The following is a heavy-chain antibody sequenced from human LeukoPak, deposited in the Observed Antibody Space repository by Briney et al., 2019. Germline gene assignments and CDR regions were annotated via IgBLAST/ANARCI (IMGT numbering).Heavy chain of an antibody. J-gene: IGHJ4*02. V-gene: IGHV4-59*01. D-gene: IGHD5-18*01. CDR1: GGFISSYY. CDR2: IYYSGST. Sequence: KTSETLSLTCTVSGGFISSYYWSWIRQPPGKGLEWIGYIYYSGSTNYNPSLKSRVTISVDTSKNQFSLKLSSVTAADTAVYYCAREDTAIGYWGQGTLVTVSS. CDR3: AREDTAIGY.